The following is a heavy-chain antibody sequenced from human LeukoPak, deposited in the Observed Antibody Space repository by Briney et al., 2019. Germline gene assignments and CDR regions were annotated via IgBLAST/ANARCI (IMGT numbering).Heavy chain of an antibody. CDR2: INPNSGGT. D-gene: IGHD3-10*01. V-gene: IGHV1-2*02. Sequence: ASVKVSCKASGYTFTGYYMHWVRQAPGQGPEWMGWINPNSGGTNYAKKFQGRVTMTRDTSISTAYMELSRLRSDDTAVYYCARVGMVRGVIPYWGQGNLVTVSS. J-gene: IGHJ4*02. CDR3: ARVGMVRGVIPY. CDR1: GYTFTGYY.